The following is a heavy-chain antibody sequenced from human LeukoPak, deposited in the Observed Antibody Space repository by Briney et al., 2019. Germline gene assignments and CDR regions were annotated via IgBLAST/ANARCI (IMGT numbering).Heavy chain of an antibody. CDR2: VDTAGDT. CDR3: ATGAGCGY. CDR1: GFTFSSHD. V-gene: IGHV3-13*01. Sequence: GALRLSCAASGFTFSSHDMHWVRQATGKGLEWVSAVDTAGDTYYPDSVKGRFTISRENAKNSLYLQMNSLRAGDTAVYYCATGAGCGYWGQGTLVTVSS. D-gene: IGHD6-19*01. J-gene: IGHJ4*02.